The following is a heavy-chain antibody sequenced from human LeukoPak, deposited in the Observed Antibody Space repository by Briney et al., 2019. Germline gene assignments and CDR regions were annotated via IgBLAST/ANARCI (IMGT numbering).Heavy chain of an antibody. Sequence: GGSLRLSCAASGFTFSSYWMHWVRHAPGKGLVWVSQINNDGSYTGYADSVKGRFTLSRDNSINTVDLQMNSLRAEDTAVYYCVKEYHSRGFGAYFDYWGQGTLVTVSS. CDR2: INNDGSYT. CDR1: GFTFSSYW. J-gene: IGHJ4*02. CDR3: VKEYHSRGFGAYFDY. D-gene: IGHD3-3*01. V-gene: IGHV3-74*01.